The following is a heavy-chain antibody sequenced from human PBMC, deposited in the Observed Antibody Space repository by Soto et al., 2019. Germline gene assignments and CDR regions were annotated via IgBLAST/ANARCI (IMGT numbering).Heavy chain of an antibody. V-gene: IGHV1-8*01. CDR2: MNPNSGNT. CDR3: ARIRDSSGSDAFDI. J-gene: IGHJ3*02. Sequence: QVQLVQSGAEVKKPGASVKVSCKASGYTFTSYDVNWVRQATGQGLEWMGWMNPNSGNTGYAQKFQGRVTMNRNTSISTAYMELSSLRSEDSAVYYCARIRDSSGSDAFDIWGQGTMVTVSS. CDR1: GYTFTSYD. D-gene: IGHD3-22*01.